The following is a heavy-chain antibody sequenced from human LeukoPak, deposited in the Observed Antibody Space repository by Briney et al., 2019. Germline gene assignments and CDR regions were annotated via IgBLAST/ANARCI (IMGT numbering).Heavy chain of an antibody. CDR1: GGSFSGYY. D-gene: IGHD2-2*01. Sequence: SETLSLTCAVYGGSFSGYYWRWIRQPPGKGLEWIGEINHSGSTNYNPSLKSRVIISVDTSKNQFSLKLSSVTAADTAVYYCARDGRQVVPAASTVDYWGQGTLVSVSS. J-gene: IGHJ4*02. CDR3: ARDGRQVVPAASTVDY. CDR2: INHSGST. V-gene: IGHV4-34*01.